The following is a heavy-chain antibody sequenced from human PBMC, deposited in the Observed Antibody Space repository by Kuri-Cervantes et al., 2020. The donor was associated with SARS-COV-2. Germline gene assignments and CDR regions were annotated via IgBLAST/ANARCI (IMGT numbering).Heavy chain of an antibody. D-gene: IGHD1-1*01. CDR3: VRDGDHWNFDY. Sequence: SLKISCAASGFAFDDYDMHWVRQAPGKGLEWVSGISWNSGSIGYADSVKGRFTISRDNAKNSLYLQMNSLRAEDTAVYYCVRDGDHWNFDYWGQGTLVTVSS. J-gene: IGHJ4*02. CDR2: ISWNSGSI. CDR1: GFAFDDYD. V-gene: IGHV3-9*01.